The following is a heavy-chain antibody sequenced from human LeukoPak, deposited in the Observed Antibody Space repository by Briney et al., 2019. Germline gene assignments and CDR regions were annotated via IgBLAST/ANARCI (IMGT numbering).Heavy chain of an antibody. J-gene: IGHJ1*01. CDR1: GYTFTGYY. Sequence: ASVKVSCKASGYTFTGYYMRWVRQAPGQGLEWMGRINPNSGGTNYAQKFQGRVTMTRDTSISTAYMELSRLRSDDTAVYYCAREGIQLSYFQHWGQGTLVTVSS. CDR2: INPNSGGT. V-gene: IGHV1-2*06. D-gene: IGHD5-18*01. CDR3: AREGIQLSYFQH.